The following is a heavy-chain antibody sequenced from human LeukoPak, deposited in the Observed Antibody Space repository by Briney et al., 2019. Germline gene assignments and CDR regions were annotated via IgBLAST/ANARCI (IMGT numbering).Heavy chain of an antibody. D-gene: IGHD1-1*01. J-gene: IGHJ4*02. CDR1: GFIFGDFW. CDR3: ARDGIACTRDY. V-gene: IGHV3-7*01. CDR2: INENGRET. Sequence: GGSLRLSCAASGFIFGDFWMVWVRQAPGKGLEWVASINENGRETYYAASVTGRFTISRDTAKNSVYLQMSALRAEDTAVYYCARDGIACTRDYWGQGALVTVSS.